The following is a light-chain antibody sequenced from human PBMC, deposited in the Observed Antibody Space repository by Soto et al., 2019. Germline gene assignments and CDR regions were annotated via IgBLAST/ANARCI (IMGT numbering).Light chain of an antibody. CDR1: SSNIGAYYD. CDR3: QSYDTSLRDYV. J-gene: IGLJ1*01. V-gene: IGLV1-40*01. CDR2: SNT. Sequence: QSALTQPPSVSGAPGQRVTISCTGSSSNIGAYYDVHWYQQVPGTAPKLLIFSNTNRPSGVPDRFSGSKSGTSASLAITGLQAEDEADYYCQSYDTSLRDYVFGIGTKVTVL.